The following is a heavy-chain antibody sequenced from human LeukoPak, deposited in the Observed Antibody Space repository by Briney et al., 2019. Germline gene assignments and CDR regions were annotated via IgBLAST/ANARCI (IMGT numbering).Heavy chain of an antibody. V-gene: IGHV4-34*01. CDR2: INHSGST. Sequence: KTSETLSLTCAVYGGSFSGYYWSWIRQPPGKGLEWIGEINHSGSTNYNPSLKSRVTISVDTSKNQFSLKLSSVTAADTAVYYCARGAPLGYDFWSGYYGNYFDYWGQGTLVTVSS. CDR3: ARGAPLGYDFWSGYYGNYFDY. D-gene: IGHD3-3*01. J-gene: IGHJ4*02. CDR1: GGSFSGYY.